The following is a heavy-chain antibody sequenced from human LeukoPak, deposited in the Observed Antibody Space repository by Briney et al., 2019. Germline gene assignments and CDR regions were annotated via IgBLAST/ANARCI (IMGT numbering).Heavy chain of an antibody. CDR2: MNPNSGNT. Sequence: ASVKVSCKASGYTFTSYDINWVRQATGQGLEWMGWMNPNSGNTGNAQQFQGRITMTMNTSISTAFMELSSLRSEDTALYYCARELRLDSYWGQGTLVTVSS. CDR3: ARELRLDSY. CDR1: GYTFTSYD. J-gene: IGHJ4*02. V-gene: IGHV1-8*01. D-gene: IGHD3-16*01.